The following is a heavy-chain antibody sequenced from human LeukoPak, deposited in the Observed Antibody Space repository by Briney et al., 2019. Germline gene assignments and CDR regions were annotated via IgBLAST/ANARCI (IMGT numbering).Heavy chain of an antibody. CDR3: ARLGSSGWHYYYYGMDV. CDR2: INHSGST. CDR1: GGSFSGYY. J-gene: IGHJ6*02. D-gene: IGHD6-19*01. V-gene: IGHV4-34*01. Sequence: PSETLSLTCAVYGGSFSGYYWSWVRQPPGKGLEWIGEINHSGSTNYNPSLKSRVTISVDTSKNQFSLKLSSVTAADTAVYYCARLGSSGWHYYYYGMDVWGQGTTVTVSS.